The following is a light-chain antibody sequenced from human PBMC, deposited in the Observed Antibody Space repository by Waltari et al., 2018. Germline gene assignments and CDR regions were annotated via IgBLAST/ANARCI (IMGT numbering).Light chain of an antibody. CDR2: GAS. Sequence: DLQLTQSPSFLSASVGDRLTITCRASHDVNTDLVWYQPKPGKAPKLLIYGASTWQNGVPSILSGVASGTECRRTVSSLQPEDFANYVCQQLNDYPYTFGQGTKVEIK. V-gene: IGKV1-9*01. CDR1: HDVNTD. J-gene: IGKJ2*01. CDR3: QQLNDYPYT.